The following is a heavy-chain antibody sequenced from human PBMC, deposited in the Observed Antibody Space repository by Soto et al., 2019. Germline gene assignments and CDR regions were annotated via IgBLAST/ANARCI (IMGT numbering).Heavy chain of an antibody. V-gene: IGHV1-46*04. J-gene: IGHJ4*02. Sequence: QVQLVQSGAEVTQPGASVRLSCKASGYNFISHHIHWVRQAPGQGLEWMGFINPFDGSATHAQNLQGRLIRTRDRPTGRFEWGLGSLNSEEGAFYYWAKVFLSSNPSLSYFDYGGRGALVTVSA. CDR3: AKVFLSSNPSLSYFDY. CDR1: GYNFISHH. CDR2: INPFDGSA. D-gene: IGHD4-4*01.